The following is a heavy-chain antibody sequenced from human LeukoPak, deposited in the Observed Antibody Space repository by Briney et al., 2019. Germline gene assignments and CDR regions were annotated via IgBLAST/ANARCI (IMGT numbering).Heavy chain of an antibody. J-gene: IGHJ4*02. CDR1: GFTFSSYW. CDR3: AKSSWVGATSYYFDY. V-gene: IGHV3-23*01. Sequence: PGGSLRLSCAASGFTFSSYWMSWVRQAPGKGLEWVSAISGSGGSTYYADSVKGRFTISRDNSKNTLYLQMNSLRAEDTAVYYCAKSSWVGATSYYFDYWGQGTLVTVSS. D-gene: IGHD1-26*01. CDR2: ISGSGGST.